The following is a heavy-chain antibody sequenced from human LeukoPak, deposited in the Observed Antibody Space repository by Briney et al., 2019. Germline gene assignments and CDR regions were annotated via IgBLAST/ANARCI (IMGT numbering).Heavy chain of an antibody. CDR3: AKTVTPYRNWFDP. V-gene: IGHV3-30*02. J-gene: IGHJ5*02. D-gene: IGHD4-11*01. CDR2: IRYDGSNK. CDR1: GFTFSSYG. Sequence: GGSLRLSCAASGFTFSSYGMHWVRQAPGKGLEWVAFIRYDGSNKYYADSVKGRFTISRDNSKNTLYLQMNSLRAEDTAVYYCAKTVTPYRNWFDPWGQGTLVTVSS.